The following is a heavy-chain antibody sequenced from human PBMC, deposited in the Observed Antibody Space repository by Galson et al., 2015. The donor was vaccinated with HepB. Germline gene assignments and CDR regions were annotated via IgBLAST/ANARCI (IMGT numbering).Heavy chain of an antibody. Sequence: SVKVSCKASGYTFTSYDINWVRQAAGQGLEWMGWMNPNSGDTGYAQKLQGRVTMTTDTSTSTAYMELRSLRSDDTAVYYCAREGDLYSSSWYAPTHAFDIWGQGTMVTVSS. D-gene: IGHD6-13*01. CDR1: GYTFTSYD. J-gene: IGHJ3*02. CDR2: MNPNSGDT. CDR3: AREGDLYSSSWYAPTHAFDI. V-gene: IGHV1-8*01.